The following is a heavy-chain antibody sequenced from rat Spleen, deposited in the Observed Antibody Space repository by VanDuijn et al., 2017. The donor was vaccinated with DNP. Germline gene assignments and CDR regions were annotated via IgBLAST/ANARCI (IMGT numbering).Heavy chain of an antibody. V-gene: IGHV4-2*01. Sequence: EVKLVESGGGLVQPGRSLKLSCAASGSNFNDYWMGWVRPAPGKGLEWIGEINKDSRTINYTPSLKDRFTISRDKAQNTLYLQMSKLGSEDTAIYYCVREDLGVKYCGQGVMVTVSS. CDR1: GSNFNDYW. CDR2: INKDSRTI. CDR3: VREDLGVKY. D-gene: IGHD4-5*01. J-gene: IGHJ2*01.